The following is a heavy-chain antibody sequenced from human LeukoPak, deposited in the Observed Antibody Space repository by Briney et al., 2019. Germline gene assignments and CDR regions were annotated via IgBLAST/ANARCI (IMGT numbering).Heavy chain of an antibody. Sequence: GGTLRLSCAASGVTFSNAWRSWVRQAPGKGLEWVGRIKSKTDGGTTDYAAPVKGRFTISRDDSKNTLYLQMNSLKTEDTAVYYCTTHENNIAVAGTLFPFDYWGQGTLVTVSS. CDR2: IKSKTDGGTT. CDR3: TTHENNIAVAGTLFPFDY. D-gene: IGHD6-19*01. V-gene: IGHV3-15*01. CDR1: GVTFSNAW. J-gene: IGHJ4*02.